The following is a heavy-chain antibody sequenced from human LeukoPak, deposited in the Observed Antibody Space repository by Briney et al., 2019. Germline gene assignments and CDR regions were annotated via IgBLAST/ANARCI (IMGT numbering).Heavy chain of an antibody. D-gene: IGHD4-17*01. V-gene: IGHV1-69*05. CDR3: ARDRDYGDYLRAFDI. J-gene: IGHJ3*02. CDR2: IIPIFGTA. Sequence: ASVKVSCKASGGTFSSYAISWVRQAPGQGLEWMGRIIPIFGTANYAQKFQGRVTITTDESTSTDYMELSSLRSEDKAVYYCARDRDYGDYLRAFDIWGQGTMVTVSS. CDR1: GGTFSSYA.